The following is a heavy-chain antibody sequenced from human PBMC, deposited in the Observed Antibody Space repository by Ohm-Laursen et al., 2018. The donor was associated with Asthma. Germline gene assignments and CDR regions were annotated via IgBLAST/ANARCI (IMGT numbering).Heavy chain of an antibody. J-gene: IGHJ6*02. CDR2: ISTASTFI. CDR3: ARAHYLGNYGMDV. Sequence: SLRLSCTASGYSFSLYSIHWTRQAPGKGLQWVASISTASTFIYYADSVKGRFTISRDNAKNSLYLQMNSLRDEDTAVYYCARAHYLGNYGMDVWGQGTTVTVSS. D-gene: IGHD1-26*01. CDR1: GYSFSLYS. V-gene: IGHV3-21*01.